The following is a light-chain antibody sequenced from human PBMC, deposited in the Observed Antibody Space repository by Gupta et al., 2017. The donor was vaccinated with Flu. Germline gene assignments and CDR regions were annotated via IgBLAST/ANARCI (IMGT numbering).Light chain of an antibody. V-gene: IGKV3-20*01. CDR2: GAS. CDR3: PQYDSSPLG. CDR1: QSVSSSY. Sequence: EIVLTQSPGTLSLSTGERATLSCRASQSVSSSYLAWYQQKPGQAPRLLIYGASSRATGIPDRFIGSGSGTDFTLTISRLEPEDFAVYYCPQYDSSPLGFGQGTKLEIK. J-gene: IGKJ2*03.